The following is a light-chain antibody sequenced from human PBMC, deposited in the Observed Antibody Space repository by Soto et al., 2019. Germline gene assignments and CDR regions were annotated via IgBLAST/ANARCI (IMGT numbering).Light chain of an antibody. V-gene: IGLV1-51*02. Sequence: QSVLTQPPSVSAAPGQKVTISCSGSSSNIGNNYVSWYQQHPGPAPKLLIYENNKRPSGIPDRFSGSKSGTSATLGITGLQTGDEADYYCGTWDSSLSAVVFGGGTKLTVL. CDR3: GTWDSSLSAVV. CDR2: ENN. J-gene: IGLJ2*01. CDR1: SSNIGNNY.